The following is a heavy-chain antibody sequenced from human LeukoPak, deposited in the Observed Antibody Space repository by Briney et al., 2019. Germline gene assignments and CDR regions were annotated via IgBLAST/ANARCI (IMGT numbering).Heavy chain of an antibody. Sequence: SETLSLTCAVYGGSFSGYYWSWIRQPPGKGLEWIGEINHSGSTNYNPSLKSRVTISVDTSKNQFSLKLSSVTAADTAVYYCARWASSSWYIYYFDHWGQGTLVTVSS. D-gene: IGHD6-13*01. CDR3: ARWASSSWYIYYFDH. CDR1: GGSFSGYY. CDR2: INHSGST. J-gene: IGHJ4*02. V-gene: IGHV4-34*01.